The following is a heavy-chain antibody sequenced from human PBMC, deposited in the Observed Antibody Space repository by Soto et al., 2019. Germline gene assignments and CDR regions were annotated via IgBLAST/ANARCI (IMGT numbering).Heavy chain of an antibody. CDR1: GFTFSSYA. D-gene: IGHD3-16*01. CDR2: INSDGSST. Sequence: GGSLRLSCAASGFTFSSYAMNWVRQAPGKGLVWVSRINSDGSSTSYADSVKGRFTISRENAKNTLYLQMNSLRAEDTAVYYCARVYEADPPGGAFDIWGQGTMVTVSS. J-gene: IGHJ3*02. V-gene: IGHV3-74*01. CDR3: ARVYEADPPGGAFDI.